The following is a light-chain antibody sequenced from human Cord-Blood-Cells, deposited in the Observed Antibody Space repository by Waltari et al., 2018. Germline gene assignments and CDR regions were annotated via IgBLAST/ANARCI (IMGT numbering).Light chain of an antibody. CDR1: QRVRSN. CDR2: GAS. V-gene: IGKV3-15*01. CDR3: QQYNNWPPLT. J-gene: IGKJ4*01. Sequence: EIVLTPSPATLSVSPGERATLSCRASQRVRSNVAWYQQKPGQAPRLLIYGASTRATGIPARFSGSGSGTEFTLTISSLQSEDFAVYYCQQYNNWPPLTFGGGTKVEIK.